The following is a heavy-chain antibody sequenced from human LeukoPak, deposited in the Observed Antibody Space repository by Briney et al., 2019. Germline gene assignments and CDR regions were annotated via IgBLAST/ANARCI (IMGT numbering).Heavy chain of an antibody. CDR2: ISGSDSST. CDR1: GFTFSTFT. CDR3: AKGGGWLYYFDY. V-gene: IGHV3-23*01. D-gene: IGHD6-19*01. Sequence: GGSLRLSCAASGFTFSTFTMNWVRQAPGRGLEWVSGISGSDSSTYYADSVKGRFTISRDNSRDTLYLQINSLRVEDTAVYYCAKGGGWLYYFDYWGQGTLVTVSS. J-gene: IGHJ4*02.